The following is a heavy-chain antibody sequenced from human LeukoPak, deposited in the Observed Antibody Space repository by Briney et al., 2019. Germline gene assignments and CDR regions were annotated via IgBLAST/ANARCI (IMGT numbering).Heavy chain of an antibody. D-gene: IGHD4/OR15-4a*01. CDR2: INPSGGST. CDR3: ARDIERDYGGPKYYFDY. J-gene: IGHJ4*02. CDR1: GYTFTSYY. Sequence: ASVKVSCKASGYTFTSYYMHWVRQAPGQGLEWMGIINPSGGSTSYAQKFRGRVTMTRDTSTSTVYMELSSLRSEDTAVYYCARDIERDYGGPKYYFDYWGQGTLVTVSS. V-gene: IGHV1-46*01.